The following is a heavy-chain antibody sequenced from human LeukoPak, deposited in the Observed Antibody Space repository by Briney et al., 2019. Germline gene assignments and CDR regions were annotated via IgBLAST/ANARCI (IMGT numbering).Heavy chain of an antibody. Sequence: GSSVKVSCKASGGTFSSYAISWVRQAPGQGLEWMGRIIPIFGTANYAQKFQGRVTITTDESTSTAYMELSSLKSEDTAVYYCARDPLVYGDAVEYFQHWGQGTLVTVPS. V-gene: IGHV1-69*05. CDR3: ARDPLVYGDAVEYFQH. D-gene: IGHD4-17*01. CDR2: IIPIFGTA. J-gene: IGHJ1*01. CDR1: GGTFSSYA.